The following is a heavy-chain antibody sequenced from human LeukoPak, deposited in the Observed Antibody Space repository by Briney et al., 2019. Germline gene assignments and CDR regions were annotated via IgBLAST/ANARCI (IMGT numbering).Heavy chain of an antibody. D-gene: IGHD3-10*01. V-gene: IGHV4-34*01. CDR2: INHSGST. CDR1: GGSFSGYY. J-gene: IGHJ5*02. CDR3: ARKWNNYYGSGSYYPNWFDP. Sequence: SETLPLTCAVYGGSFSGYYWSWIRQPPGKGLEWIGEINHSGSTNYNPSLKSRVTISVDTSKNQFSLKLSSVTAADTAVYYCARKWNNYYGSGSYYPNWFDPWGQGTQVTVSS.